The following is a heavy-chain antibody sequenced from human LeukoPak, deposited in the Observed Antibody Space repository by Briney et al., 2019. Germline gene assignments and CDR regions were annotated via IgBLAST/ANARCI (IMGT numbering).Heavy chain of an antibody. CDR3: ASTYTSSWYNWYFDL. CDR1: GGSISNYY. J-gene: IGHJ2*01. V-gene: IGHV4-4*07. D-gene: IGHD6-13*01. CDR2: FYTSGTT. Sequence: KPSETLSLTCTVSGGSISNYYWNWIRQPAGKGLEWIGRFYTSGTTNYNPSLKSRVTMSLDTSKNQFSLKLSSVTAADTAIYYCASTYTSSWYNWYFDLWGPGTLVTVSS.